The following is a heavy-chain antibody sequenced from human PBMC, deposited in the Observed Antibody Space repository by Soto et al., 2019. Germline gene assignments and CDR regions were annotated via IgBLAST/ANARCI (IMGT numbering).Heavy chain of an antibody. CDR3: AKIPTNFLIAVAGTRGYYFDY. CDR1: GFTFSSYA. J-gene: IGHJ4*02. V-gene: IGHV3-23*01. CDR2: ISGSGGST. D-gene: IGHD6-19*01. Sequence: PGGSLRLSCAASGFTFSSYAMSWVRQAPGKGLEWVSAISGSGGSTYYADSVKGRFTISRDNSKNTLYLQMNSLRAEDTAVYYCAKIPTNFLIAVAGTRGYYFDYWGQGTLLTVSS.